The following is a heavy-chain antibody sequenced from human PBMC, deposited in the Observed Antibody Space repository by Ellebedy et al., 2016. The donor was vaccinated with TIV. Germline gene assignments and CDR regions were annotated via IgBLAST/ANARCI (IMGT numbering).Heavy chain of an antibody. J-gene: IGHJ4*02. Sequence: SETLSLTCTVSGGSVSSGVYYWSWIRQPPGKGLEWIGYIYYSGSTNHNPSLRSRVTMPLDTSRNQFSLKLTSVTAADTAVYYCARSWGYGNDYWGQGTLVTVSS. D-gene: IGHD5-12*01. CDR1: GGSVSSGVYY. CDR2: IYYSGST. CDR3: ARSWGYGNDY. V-gene: IGHV4-61*08.